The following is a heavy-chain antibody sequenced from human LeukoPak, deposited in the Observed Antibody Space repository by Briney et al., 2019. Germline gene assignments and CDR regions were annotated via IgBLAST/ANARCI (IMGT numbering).Heavy chain of an antibody. CDR1: GGSISSYY. Sequence: PSETLSLTCTVSGGSISSYYWSWIRQPPGKGLEWIGEINHSGSTNYNPSHKSRVTISVDTSKNQFSLKLSSVTAADTAVYYCARRYCSSTSCYRGYFDYWGQGTLVTVSS. V-gene: IGHV4-34*01. CDR2: INHSGST. CDR3: ARRYCSSTSCYRGYFDY. D-gene: IGHD2-2*02. J-gene: IGHJ4*02.